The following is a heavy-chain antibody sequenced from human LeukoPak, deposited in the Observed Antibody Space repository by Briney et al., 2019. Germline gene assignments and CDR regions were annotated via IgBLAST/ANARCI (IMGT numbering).Heavy chain of an antibody. J-gene: IGHJ4*02. Sequence: PGGSLRLSCAASGFTFSSYAMSWVRQAPGKGLEWVSAIRSDGSITNYADSVKGRFTISRDNSKNTLDLQMNSLRADDTAVYHCAKRSCSGGSCNVDYWGQGTLVTVSS. CDR3: AKRSCSGGSCNVDY. D-gene: IGHD2-15*01. CDR1: GFTFSSYA. V-gene: IGHV3-23*01. CDR2: IRSDGSIT.